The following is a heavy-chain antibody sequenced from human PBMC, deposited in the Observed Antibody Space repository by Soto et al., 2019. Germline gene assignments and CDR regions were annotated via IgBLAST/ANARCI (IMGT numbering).Heavy chain of an antibody. D-gene: IGHD5-12*01. Sequence: GGSLRLSCAASGFTFSSYGMHWVRQAPGKGLEWVAVISYEGSNKYYADSVKGRLTISRDNSKNKLYLQKNSLRGKDTAVYYCAKDNGSGCDWLRVGDASDIWGQGTMVTVSS. CDR1: GFTFSSYG. CDR2: ISYEGSNK. V-gene: IGHV3-30*18. CDR3: AKDNGSGCDWLRVGDASDI. J-gene: IGHJ3*02.